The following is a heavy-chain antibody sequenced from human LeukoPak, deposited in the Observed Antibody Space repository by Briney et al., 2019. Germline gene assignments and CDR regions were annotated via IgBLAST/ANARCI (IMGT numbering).Heavy chain of an antibody. CDR2: TYYSGST. CDR1: GDSIISGGYY. J-gene: IGHJ3*01. Sequence: TLSLTCTVSGDSIISGGYYWSWIRQHPGEGLEWIGYTYYSGSTYYNPSLQSRVTISVDTSENQFSLRLSSVTAADTAVYYCARDKLCSSVNCYNGAFDVWGQGTLVTVSS. CDR3: ARDKLCSSVNCYNGAFDV. D-gene: IGHD2-2*02. V-gene: IGHV4-31*03.